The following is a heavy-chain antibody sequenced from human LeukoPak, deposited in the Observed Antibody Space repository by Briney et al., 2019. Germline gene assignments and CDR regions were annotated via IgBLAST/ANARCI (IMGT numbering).Heavy chain of an antibody. CDR3: ARKDMLDY. CDR1: GFTFSSYW. Sequence: PGGSLRLSCAASGFTFSSYWTHWVRQAPGKGLVWVSRIKSDGSSTSYAESAKGRFTISRDNAKNTLYLQMNSLRAEDTAVYYCARKDMLDYWGQGTLVTVSS. V-gene: IGHV3-74*01. CDR2: IKSDGSST. J-gene: IGHJ4*02.